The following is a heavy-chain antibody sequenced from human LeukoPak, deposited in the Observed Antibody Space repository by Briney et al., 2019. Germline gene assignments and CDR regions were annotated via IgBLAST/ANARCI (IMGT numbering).Heavy chain of an antibody. CDR3: AGAPSRKSRYCSGGSCLTARYYFDY. D-gene: IGHD2-15*01. J-gene: IGHJ4*02. CDR2: MNPNSGNT. V-gene: IGHV1-8*01. CDR1: GYTFTSYD. Sequence: ASVKVSCKASGYTFTSYDINWVRQATGQGLEWMGWMNPNSGNTGYAQKFQGRVTMTRNTSISTAYMELSSLRSEDTAVYYCAGAPSRKSRYCSGGSCLTARYYFDYWGQGTLVTVSS.